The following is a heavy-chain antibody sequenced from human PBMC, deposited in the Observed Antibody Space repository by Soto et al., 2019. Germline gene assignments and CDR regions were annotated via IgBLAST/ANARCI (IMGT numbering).Heavy chain of an antibody. J-gene: IGHJ5*02. D-gene: IGHD3-10*01. Sequence: PSEALSLTCTVSCGSISSGDYYWSWIRQPPGKGLEWIGYIYYSGSTYYNPSLKSRVTISVDTSKNQFSLKLSSVTAADTAVYYCARGGHYYGSGSEKSNYGFDPWGQGTLVTV. CDR1: CGSISSGDYY. V-gene: IGHV4-30-4*01. CDR2: IYYSGST. CDR3: ARGGHYYGSGSEKSNYGFDP.